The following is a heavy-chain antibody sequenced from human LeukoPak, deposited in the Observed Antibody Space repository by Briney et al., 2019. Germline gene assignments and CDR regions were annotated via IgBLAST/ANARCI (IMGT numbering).Heavy chain of an antibody. V-gene: IGHV4-59*11. CDR1: GDSFSSHY. CDR2: ISYRGST. D-gene: IGHD4-17*01. Sequence: SETLSLTCTVSGDSFSSHYWTWIRQPPGKGLEWIGYISYRGSTNYNPSLKSRVTISIDTSKNQFSLKLSSVTAADTAVYYCARDLVTVTKGFDIWGHGTMVSVSS. J-gene: IGHJ3*02. CDR3: ARDLVTVTKGFDI.